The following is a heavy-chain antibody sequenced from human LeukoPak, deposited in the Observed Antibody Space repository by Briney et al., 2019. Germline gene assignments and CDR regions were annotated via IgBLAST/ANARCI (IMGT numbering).Heavy chain of an antibody. J-gene: IGHJ4*02. V-gene: IGHV3-48*01. CDR2: ISSSSSTI. CDR1: GFTFSSYS. D-gene: IGHD6-13*01. Sequence: GRSLRLSCAASGFTFSSYSMNWVRQAPGKGLEWVSYISSSSSTIYYADSVKGRFTISRDNAKNSLYLQMNSLRAEDTAVYYCARDLAAAAFDYWGQGTLVTVSS. CDR3: ARDLAAAAFDY.